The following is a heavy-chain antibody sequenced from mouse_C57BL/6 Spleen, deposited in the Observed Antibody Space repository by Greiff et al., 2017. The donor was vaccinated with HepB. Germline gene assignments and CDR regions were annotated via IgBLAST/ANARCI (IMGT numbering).Heavy chain of an antibody. V-gene: IGHV5-4*01. CDR3: AREGLGSSSYYAMDY. Sequence: EVQGVESGGGLVKPGGSLKLSCAASGFTFSSYAMSWVRQTPEKRLEWVATISDGGSYTYYPDNVKGRFTISRDNAKNNLYLQMSHLKSEDTAMYYCAREGLGSSSYYAMDYWGQGTSVTVSS. CDR2: ISDGGSYT. J-gene: IGHJ4*01. CDR1: GFTFSSYA. D-gene: IGHD1-1*01.